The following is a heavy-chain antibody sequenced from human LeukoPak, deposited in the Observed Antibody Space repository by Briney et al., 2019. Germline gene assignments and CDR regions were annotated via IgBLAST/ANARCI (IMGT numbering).Heavy chain of an antibody. D-gene: IGHD6-19*01. V-gene: IGHV3-30*18. CDR3: AKDLYSSGWYNYFDP. J-gene: IGHJ5*02. CDR1: GFSISTYG. Sequence: SLRLSCAASGFSISTYGMHWVRQAPGKGLEWVAMISHDGSEKYYVDSAKGRFTISRDNSKNTLYLQMNSLRGEDTAMYYCAKDLYSSGWYNYFDPWGQGTLVTVSS. CDR2: ISHDGSEK.